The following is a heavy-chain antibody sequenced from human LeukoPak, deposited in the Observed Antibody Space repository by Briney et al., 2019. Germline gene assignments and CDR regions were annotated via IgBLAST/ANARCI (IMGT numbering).Heavy chain of an antibody. V-gene: IGHV5-51*01. CDR2: IYPGDSDT. Sequence: GESLKISYKGSGYSFTNYWIGWVRQMPGKGLEWMGIIYPGDSDTRYSPSFEGQVTISADKSISTAYLQWSSLKASDTAMYYCARRSYNYDSSGYYAWYFDHWGQGTLVTVSS. CDR1: GYSFTNYW. J-gene: IGHJ4*02. CDR3: ARRSYNYDSSGYYAWYFDH. D-gene: IGHD3-22*01.